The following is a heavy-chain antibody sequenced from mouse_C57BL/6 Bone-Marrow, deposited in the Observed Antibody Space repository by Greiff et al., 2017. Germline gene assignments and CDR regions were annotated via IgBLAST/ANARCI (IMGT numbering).Heavy chain of an antibody. V-gene: IGHV1-50*01. CDR2: IDPSDSYT. Sequence: VQLQQPGAELVKPGASVKLSCKASGYTFTSYWMQWVKQRPGQGLEWIGEIDPSDSYTNYNQKFKGKATLTVDTSSSTAYMQLSSLTYEDSAVYYCARDYYYGSSYDYAMDYWGQGTSVTVSS. CDR3: ARDYYYGSSYDYAMDY. J-gene: IGHJ4*01. CDR1: GYTFTSYW. D-gene: IGHD1-1*01.